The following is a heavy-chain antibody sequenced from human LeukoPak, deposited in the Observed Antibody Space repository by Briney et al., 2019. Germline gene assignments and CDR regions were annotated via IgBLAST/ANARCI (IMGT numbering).Heavy chain of an antibody. CDR3: ARRRSIAARPSWFDP. D-gene: IGHD6-6*01. J-gene: IGHJ5*02. CDR2: IYYSGST. Sequence: PSETLSLTCTVSGGSISSYYWSWIRQPPEKGLEWIGYIYYSGSTNYNPSLKSRVTISVDTSKNQFSLKLSSVTAADTAVYYCARRRSIAARPSWFDPWGQGALVTVSS. CDR1: GGSISSYY. V-gene: IGHV4-59*12.